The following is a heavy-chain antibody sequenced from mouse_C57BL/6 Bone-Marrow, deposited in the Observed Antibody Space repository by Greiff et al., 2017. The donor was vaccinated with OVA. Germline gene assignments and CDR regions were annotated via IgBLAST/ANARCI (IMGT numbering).Heavy chain of an antibody. V-gene: IGHV1-52*01. CDR2: IDPSDSET. J-gene: IGHJ1*03. CDR3: VTGGPHWYFDV. CDR1: GYTFTSYW. Sequence: LVRPGSSVKLSCKASGYTFTSYWMHWVKQRPIQGLEWIGNIDPSDSETHYNQKFKDKATLTVDKSSSTAYMQLSSLTSEDSAVYYCVTGGPHWYFDVWGTGTTVTVSS.